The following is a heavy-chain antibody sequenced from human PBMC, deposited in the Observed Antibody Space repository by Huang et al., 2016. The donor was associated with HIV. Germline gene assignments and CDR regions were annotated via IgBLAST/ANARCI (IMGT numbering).Heavy chain of an antibody. CDR2: RSYDGKTK. V-gene: IGHV3-30*18. CDR1: GFTFSSYG. Sequence: QVQLVESGGGVVQPGRSLRISCAASGFTFSSYGMPGVRQARGKGLGWVAVRSYDGKTKYYADSVKGRFSISRDNSKTTVYLQLNSLRVEDTAVYYCAKGGSAAAVLDFWGQGTLVTVSS. CDR3: AKGGSAAAVLDF. J-gene: IGHJ4*02. D-gene: IGHD6-13*01.